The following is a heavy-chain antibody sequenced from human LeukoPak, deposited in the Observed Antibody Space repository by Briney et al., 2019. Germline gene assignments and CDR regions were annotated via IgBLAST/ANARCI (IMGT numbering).Heavy chain of an antibody. V-gene: IGHV4-59*01. CDR2: IYYSGST. D-gene: IGHD3-9*01. CDR3: AREEAGYYKKDAFDI. Sequence: PSETLSLTCTVSGGSISSYYWSWIRQPPGKGLEWIGYIYYSGSTNYNPSLKSRVTISVDTSKNQFSLKLSAVTAADTAVYYCAREEAGYYKKDAFDIWGQGTMVTVSS. CDR1: GGSISSYY. J-gene: IGHJ3*02.